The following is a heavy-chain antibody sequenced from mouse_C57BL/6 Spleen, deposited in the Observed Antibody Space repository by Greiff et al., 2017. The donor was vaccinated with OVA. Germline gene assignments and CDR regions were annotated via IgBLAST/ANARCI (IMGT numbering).Heavy chain of an antibody. V-gene: IGHV1-52*01. CDR3: ARYGYVDYFDY. J-gene: IGHJ2*01. CDR1: GYTFTSYW. D-gene: IGHD2-2*01. Sequence: QVQLQQPGAELVRPGSSVKLSCKASGYTFTSYWMHWVKQRPLQGLEWIGNIDPSDSDTPYNQKFKDKATLTVDKSSSTAYMQLSSLTSEAAAVYYCARYGYVDYFDYWGQGTTLTVSA. CDR2: IDPSDSDT.